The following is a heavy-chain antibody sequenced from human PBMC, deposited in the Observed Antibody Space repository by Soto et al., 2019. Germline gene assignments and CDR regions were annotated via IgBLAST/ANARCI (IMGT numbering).Heavy chain of an antibody. D-gene: IGHD1-1*01. V-gene: IGHV1-69*06. Sequence: SVKVSCKASGDTFSSYAISWVRQAPGQGLEWMGGIIPIFGTEKYAQKFQGRVTITADKSISTAHMELRSLRAEDTAVYYCARRAETNGWNGFGADKYYFDFWGQGSLVTGS. CDR1: GDTFSSYA. CDR2: IIPIFGTE. J-gene: IGHJ4*02. CDR3: ARRAETNGWNGFGADKYYFDF.